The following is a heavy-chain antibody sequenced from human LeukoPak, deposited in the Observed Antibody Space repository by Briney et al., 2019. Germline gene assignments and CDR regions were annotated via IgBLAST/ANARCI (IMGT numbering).Heavy chain of an antibody. CDR3: ARGYCGGGSCYYLLG. J-gene: IGHJ4*02. D-gene: IGHD2-15*01. CDR1: GFTFSSYS. Sequence: PGGSLRLSCAASGFTFSSYSMNWVRQAPGKGLEWVSYISSSSSTIYYADSVKGRFNVSRDNAKNSLYLQMSSLRAEDTGVYYCARGYCGGGSCYYLLGWGQGTLVTVSS. V-gene: IGHV3-48*04. CDR2: ISSSSSTI.